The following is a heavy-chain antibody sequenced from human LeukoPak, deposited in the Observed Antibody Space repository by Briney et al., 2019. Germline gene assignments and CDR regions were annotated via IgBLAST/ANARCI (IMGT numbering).Heavy chain of an antibody. CDR1: GFTFSSFA. CDR2: ISGSGGST. Sequence: GSPRLSCAASGFTFSSFAMSWVRQAPGKGLEWVSAISGSGGSTYYADSVKGRFTISRDNSKNTLSLQMNSLRAEDTAIYYCAKASNTWNYFDYWGQGTLVTVSS. D-gene: IGHD1-1*01. CDR3: AKASNTWNYFDY. V-gene: IGHV3-23*01. J-gene: IGHJ4*02.